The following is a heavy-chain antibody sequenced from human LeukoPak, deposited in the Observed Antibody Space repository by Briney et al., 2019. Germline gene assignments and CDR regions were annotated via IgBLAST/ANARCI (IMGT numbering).Heavy chain of an antibody. J-gene: IGHJ6*03. CDR2: INHSGST. D-gene: IGHD2/OR15-2a*01. Sequence: SETLSLTCAVYGGSFSGYYWSWIRQPPGKGLEWIGEINHSGSTNYNPSLKSRVTISVDTSKNQFSLKLSSVTAADTAVYYCARLISRRYMDVWGKGTTVTISS. CDR1: GGSFSGYY. V-gene: IGHV4-34*01. CDR3: ARLISRRYMDV.